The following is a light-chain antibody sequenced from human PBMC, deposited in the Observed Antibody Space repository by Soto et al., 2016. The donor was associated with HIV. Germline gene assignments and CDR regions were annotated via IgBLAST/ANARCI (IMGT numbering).Light chain of an antibody. CDR2: LGS. CDR1: QSLLHSNGYYY. V-gene: IGKV2-28*01. Sequence: DIVMTQSPLSLTVTPGEPAPISCRSSQSLLHSNGYYYLTWYLQKSGQSPRRLIYLGSTRASGVPDRFSGSGSGTDFTLKISRVEADDVGVYYCMQALQTPLTFGQGTRLEIK. CDR3: MQALQTPLT. J-gene: IGKJ5*01.